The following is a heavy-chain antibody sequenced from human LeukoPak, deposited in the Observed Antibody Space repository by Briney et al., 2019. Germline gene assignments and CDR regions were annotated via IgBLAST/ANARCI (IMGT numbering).Heavy chain of an antibody. CDR3: AKDDTLNCGVSSICVY. CDR2: ISGSGGST. J-gene: IGHJ4*02. V-gene: IGHV3-23*01. CDR1: GFTFSNYA. Sequence: GGSLRLSCAASGFTFSNYAMSWVRQAPGKGLEWVSAISGSGGSTYYADSVKGRFTISRDNSKNTLYLQMNSLRAEDTAVYYCAKDDTLNCGVSSICVYWGQGTLVTVSS. D-gene: IGHD4-17*01.